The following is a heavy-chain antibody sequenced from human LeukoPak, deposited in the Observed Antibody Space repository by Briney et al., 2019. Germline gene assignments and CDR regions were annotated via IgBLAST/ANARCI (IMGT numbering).Heavy chain of an antibody. V-gene: IGHV3-23*01. J-gene: IGHJ4*02. Sequence: GGSLRLSCAASGFTFSSYAMSWVRQAPEKGLEWVSAISGSGGSTYYADSVKGRFTISRDNSKNTLYLQMNSLRAEDTAVYYCAKDDVVGERGDYCDYWGQGTLVTVSS. CDR2: ISGSGGST. CDR1: GFTFSSYA. CDR3: AKDDVVGERGDYCDY. D-gene: IGHD1-26*01.